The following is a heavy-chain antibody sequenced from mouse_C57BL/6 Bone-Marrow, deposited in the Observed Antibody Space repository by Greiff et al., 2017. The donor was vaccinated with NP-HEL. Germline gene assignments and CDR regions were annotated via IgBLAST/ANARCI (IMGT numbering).Heavy chain of an antibody. CDR3: ARGYDYDGPWFAY. Sequence: VQLKESGGGLVKPGGSLKLSCAASGFTFSDYGMHWVRQAPEKGLEWVAYISSGSSTIYYADTVKGRFTISRDNAKNTLFLQMTSLRSEDTAMYYCARGYDYDGPWFAYWGQGTLVTVSA. V-gene: IGHV5-17*01. D-gene: IGHD2-4*01. J-gene: IGHJ3*01. CDR1: GFTFSDYG. CDR2: ISSGSSTI.